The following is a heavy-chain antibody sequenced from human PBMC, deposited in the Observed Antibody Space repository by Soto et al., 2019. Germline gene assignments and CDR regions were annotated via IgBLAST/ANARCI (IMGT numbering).Heavy chain of an antibody. CDR1: GGSISSSSYY. V-gene: IGHV4-39*01. CDR2: IYYSGST. D-gene: IGHD1-26*01. Sequence: QLQLQESGPGLVKPSETLSLTCTVSGGSISSSSYYWGWIRQPPGKGLEWIGSIYYSGSTYYNPSLKSRVTISVDTSKNQFSLKLSSVTAADAAVYYCAGTAVEVGDTCFDYWGQGTLVTVSS. CDR3: AGTAVEVGDTCFDY. J-gene: IGHJ4*02.